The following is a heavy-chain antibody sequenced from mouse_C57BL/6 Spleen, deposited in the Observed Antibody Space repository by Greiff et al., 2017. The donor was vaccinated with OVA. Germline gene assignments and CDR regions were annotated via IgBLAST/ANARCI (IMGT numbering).Heavy chain of an antibody. D-gene: IGHD3-3*01. J-gene: IGHJ4*01. CDR3: ARLGGPYAMDY. CDR1: GYTFTDYN. CDR2: INPNNGGT. V-gene: IGHV1-18*01. Sequence: EVQLQQSGPELVKPGASVKIPCKASGYTFTDYNMDWVKQSHGKSLEWIGDINPNNGGTIYNQKFKGKATLTVDKSSSTAYMELRSLTSEDTAVYYCARLGGPYAMDYWGQGTSVTVSS.